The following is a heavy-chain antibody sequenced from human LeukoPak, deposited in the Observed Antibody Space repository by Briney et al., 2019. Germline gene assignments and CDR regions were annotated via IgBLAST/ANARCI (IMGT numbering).Heavy chain of an antibody. CDR1: GGSISSGRYY. Sequence: SETLSLTCTVSGGSISSGRYYWSWIRQPAGKGLEWTGRIYSSGSTKYNPSLKSRVTISVDTSKNQFSLKLSSVTAADTAVYYCARRSKGVRVPIRGAFDIWGQGTMVTVSS. CDR2: IYSSGST. J-gene: IGHJ3*02. V-gene: IGHV4-61*02. D-gene: IGHD3-10*01. CDR3: ARRSKGVRVPIRGAFDI.